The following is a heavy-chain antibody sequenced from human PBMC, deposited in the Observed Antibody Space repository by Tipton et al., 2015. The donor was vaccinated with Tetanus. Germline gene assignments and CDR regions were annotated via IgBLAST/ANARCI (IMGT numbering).Heavy chain of an antibody. J-gene: IGHJ4*02. CDR2: VYHNGNT. V-gene: IGHV4-59*01. D-gene: IGHD5-12*01. Sequence: LRLSCSGSGFTFSSFGMHWIRQPPGKEPEWVGYVYHNGNTNYHPSLKGRLTISVDTSKNQFSLNLKSVITADTAIYYCARANNDYPKKGPFDYWGQGILVTVSS. CDR1: GFTFSSFG. CDR3: ARANNDYPKKGPFDY.